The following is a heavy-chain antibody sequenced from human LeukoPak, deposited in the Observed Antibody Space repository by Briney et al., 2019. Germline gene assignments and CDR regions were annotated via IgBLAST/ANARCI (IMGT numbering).Heavy chain of an antibody. D-gene: IGHD3-3*01. CDR3: ASAGHGFWSGYFDY. Sequence: PGGSLRLSCAASGFTFSSYEMNWARQAPGKGREWGSNISSSGSNIYYADSVKGRFTISRDNAKNSLYVEMNSLRADDTAVYYCASAGHGFWSGYFDYWGQGTLVTVSS. V-gene: IGHV3-48*03. CDR2: ISSSGSNI. J-gene: IGHJ4*02. CDR1: GFTFSSYE.